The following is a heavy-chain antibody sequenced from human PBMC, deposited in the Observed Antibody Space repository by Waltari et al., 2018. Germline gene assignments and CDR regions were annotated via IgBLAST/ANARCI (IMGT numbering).Heavy chain of an antibody. D-gene: IGHD3-10*01. CDR3: AREGFGRNDAFDI. CDR1: GGSISSYY. V-gene: IGHV4-59*01. J-gene: IGHJ3*02. Sequence: QVQLQESGPGLVKPSETLSLTCTVSGGSISSYYWSWIRQPPGKGLEWIGYIYYSGSTNYNPSLKSRVTISVDTSKNQVSLKLSSVTAADTAVYYCAREGFGRNDAFDIWGQGTMVTVSS. CDR2: IYYSGST.